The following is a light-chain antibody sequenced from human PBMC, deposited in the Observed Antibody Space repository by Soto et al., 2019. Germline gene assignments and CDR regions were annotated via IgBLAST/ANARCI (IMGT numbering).Light chain of an antibody. Sequence: QSALTQPASVSVSPGQSITISCTGTSSDVGDYDYVSWYQQHPGKAPKLMIYEVRNRPSGVSNRFSGSKSGNTASLAISGLQAEDEANYYCSSYTNSNTWVFGGGTKLTVL. CDR2: EVR. CDR1: SSDVGDYDY. V-gene: IGLV2-14*01. J-gene: IGLJ3*02. CDR3: SSYTNSNTWV.